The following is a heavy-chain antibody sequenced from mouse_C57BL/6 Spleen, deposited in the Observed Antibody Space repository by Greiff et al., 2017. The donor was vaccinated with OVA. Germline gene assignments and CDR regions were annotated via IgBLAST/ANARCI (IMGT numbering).Heavy chain of an antibody. CDR3: AREKLYGYDGTLFDY. CDR1: GYTFTSYG. V-gene: IGHV1-81*01. CDR2: IYPRSGNT. D-gene: IGHD2-2*01. J-gene: IGHJ2*01. Sequence: QVQLKQSGAELARPGASVKLSCKASGYTFTSYGISWVKQRTGQGLEWIGEIYPRSGNTYYNEKFKGKATLTADKSSSTAYMELRSLTSEDSAVYFCAREKLYGYDGTLFDYWGQGTTLTVSS.